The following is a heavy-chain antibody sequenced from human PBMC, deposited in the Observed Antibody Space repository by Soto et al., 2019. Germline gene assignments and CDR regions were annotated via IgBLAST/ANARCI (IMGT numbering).Heavy chain of an antibody. CDR1: GGSFSGYY. V-gene: IGHV4-34*01. CDR2: INHSGST. Sequence: SETLSLTCAVYGGSFSGYYWSWIRQPPGKGLEWIGEINHSGSTNYNPSLKSRVTISVDTSKNQFSLKLSSVTAADTAVYYCARGMWLYDWGQGTLVTVSS. CDR3: ARGMWLYD. D-gene: IGHD3-3*01. J-gene: IGHJ4*02.